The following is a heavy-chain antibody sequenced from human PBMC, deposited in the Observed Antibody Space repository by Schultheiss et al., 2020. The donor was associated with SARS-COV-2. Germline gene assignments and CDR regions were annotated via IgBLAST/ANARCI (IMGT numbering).Heavy chain of an antibody. CDR2: IYYSGST. CDR3: ARRASHTPFDY. V-gene: IGHV4-39*07. J-gene: IGHJ4*02. CDR1: GGSISSGDYY. D-gene: IGHD2-2*01. Sequence: SETLSLTCTVSGGSISSGDYYWSWIRQPPGKGLEWIGRIYYSGSTYYNPSLKSRVTISVDTSKNQFSLKLSSVTAADTAVYYCARRASHTPFDYWGQGTLVTVSS.